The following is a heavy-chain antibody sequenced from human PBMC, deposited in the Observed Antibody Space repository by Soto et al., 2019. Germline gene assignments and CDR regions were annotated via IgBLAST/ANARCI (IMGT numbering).Heavy chain of an antibody. V-gene: IGHV3-23*03. CDR1: GFTFSGYA. CDR3: GKNMGRVTTSWHFHF. J-gene: IGHJ4*02. D-gene: IGHD3-10*01. Sequence: EVQLLESGGDLVQPGRSLRLSCAASGFTFSGYAMSWVRQAPGMGLEWVSVIHGGGNSAYYADSVKGRFTISRDNSKNSLYLQMSSLRGEDTAVHYCGKNMGRVTTSWHFHFWGQGTLVNVSS. CDR2: IHGGGNSA.